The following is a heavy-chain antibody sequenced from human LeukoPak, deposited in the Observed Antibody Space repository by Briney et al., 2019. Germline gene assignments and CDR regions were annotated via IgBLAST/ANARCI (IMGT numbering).Heavy chain of an antibody. CDR1: GFTFSSYA. J-gene: IGHJ4*02. CDR3: ATGGVRGLSIND. V-gene: IGHV3-23*01. D-gene: IGHD3-10*01. CDR2: ISGSGGST. Sequence: GGSLRLSCAASGFTFSSYAMSWVRQAPGKGLEWVSAISGSGGSTYYADSVKGRFTISRNNSKNTLYLQMNSLRAEDTAVYYCATGGVRGLSINDWGQGTLVTASS.